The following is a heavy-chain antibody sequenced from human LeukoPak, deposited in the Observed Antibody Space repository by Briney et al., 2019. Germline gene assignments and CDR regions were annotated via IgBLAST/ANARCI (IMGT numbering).Heavy chain of an antibody. V-gene: IGHV1-24*01. J-gene: IGHJ4*02. CDR3: ATVGLIRRYYGSANYFDY. CDR1: GYTLTELS. CDR2: FDPEDGET. D-gene: IGHD3-10*01. Sequence: GASVKVSCKVSGYTLTELSMHWVRQAPGKGLEWMGGFDPEDGETIYAQKFQGRVTMTEDTSTDTAYMELSSLRSEDTAVYYCATVGLIRRYYGSANYFDYWGQGTLVTVSS.